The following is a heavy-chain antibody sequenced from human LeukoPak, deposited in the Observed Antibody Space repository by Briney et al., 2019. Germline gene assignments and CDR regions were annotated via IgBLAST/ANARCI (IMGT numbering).Heavy chain of an antibody. CDR3: AREARNCSGGSCYSRYFDY. V-gene: IGHV3-74*01. Sequence: GGSLRLSCAASGFTFSSYWMHWVRQAPGKGLVWVSRINTDGNSTNYADSVKGRFTISRDNAKNTLHLQMNSLRADDTAVYYCAREARNCSGGSCYSRYFDYWGQGTLVTVSS. J-gene: IGHJ4*02. CDR1: GFTFSSYW. D-gene: IGHD2-15*01. CDR2: INTDGNST.